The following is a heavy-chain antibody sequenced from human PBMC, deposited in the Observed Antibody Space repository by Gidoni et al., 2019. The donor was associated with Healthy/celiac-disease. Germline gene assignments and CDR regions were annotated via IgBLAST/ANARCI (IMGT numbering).Heavy chain of an antibody. J-gene: IGHJ6*02. Sequence: QVQLVQSGAEVKKPGASVKVSCKASGYTFTGYYMNWVRQAPGHGLEWMGWINPNRGGTNYAQKFQGRVTMTRDTSISTAYMELSRLRSDDTAVYYCARALRFLAWLPYPHYYGMDVWGQGTTVTVSS. CDR1: GYTFTGYY. V-gene: IGHV1-2*02. D-gene: IGHD3-3*01. CDR2: INPNRGGT. CDR3: ARALRFLAWLPYPHYYGMDV.